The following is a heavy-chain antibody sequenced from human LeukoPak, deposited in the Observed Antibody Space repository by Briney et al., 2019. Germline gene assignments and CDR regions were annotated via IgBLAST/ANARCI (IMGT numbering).Heavy chain of an antibody. CDR2: ISGSGGST. V-gene: IGHV3-23*01. CDR1: GFTFSSYA. D-gene: IGHD2-2*01. J-gene: IGHJ2*01. Sequence: GGSLRLSCAASGFTFSSYAMSWVRQAPGKGLEWVSAISGSGGSTHYADPVKGRFTITRDNSKNTLCLQMNSLRAEDTAVYYCPSSRSWYFDLWGRGTLVTVSS. CDR3: PSSRSWYFDL.